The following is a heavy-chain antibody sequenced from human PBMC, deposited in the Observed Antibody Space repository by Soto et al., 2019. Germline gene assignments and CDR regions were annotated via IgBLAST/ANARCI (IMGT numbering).Heavy chain of an antibody. V-gene: IGHV3-23*01. CDR3: ASTNPDKLITFDY. Sequence: VGSVRLSCAASGFTFSSYAMSWVRQAPGKGLEWVSAISGSGGSTYYADSVKGRFTISRDNSKNTLYLQMNSLRAEDTAVYYCASTNPDKLITFDYWGQGTLVTVSS. CDR1: GFTFSSYA. CDR2: ISGSGGST. D-gene: IGHD2-8*01. J-gene: IGHJ4*02.